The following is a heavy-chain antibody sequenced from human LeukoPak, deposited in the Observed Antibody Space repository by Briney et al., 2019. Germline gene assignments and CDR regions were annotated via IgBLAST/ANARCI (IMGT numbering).Heavy chain of an antibody. CDR3: ARHIAMVRGVIGSYYYYGVDV. CDR2: FIPIFGTA. J-gene: IGHJ6*04. D-gene: IGHD3-10*01. V-gene: IGHV1-69*06. CDR1: GGTFSSSA. Sequence: SVKVSCKASGGTFSSSAISWVRQAPGQGLEWMGGFIPIFGTAHYAQKFQGRVTITADKSTSTAYMELSSLRSEDTAVYYCARHIAMVRGVIGSYYYYGVDVWGNGTTVTVSS.